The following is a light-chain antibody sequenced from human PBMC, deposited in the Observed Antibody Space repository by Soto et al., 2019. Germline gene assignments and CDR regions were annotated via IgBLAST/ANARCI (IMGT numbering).Light chain of an antibody. J-gene: IGLJ3*02. CDR3: SSYTSSDTLWV. CDR1: SGDIGGNNY. V-gene: IGLV2-14*01. Sequence: QSALTQPASVSGSPGQSITISCSGTSGDIGGNNYVSWYQQHPGKAPKLMIYEVSSRPSGVSNRFSGSKSGNTASLTISGLQAEDEAHYYCSSYTSSDTLWVFGGGTKLTVL. CDR2: EVS.